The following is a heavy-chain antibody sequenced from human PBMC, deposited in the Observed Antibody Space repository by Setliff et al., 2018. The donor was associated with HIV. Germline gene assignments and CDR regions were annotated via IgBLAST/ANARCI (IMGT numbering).Heavy chain of an antibody. Sequence: SETLSLTCGVSGGSIRSDNYYWAWIRQPPGKRLEWIASIHHTGGTYYNPSLKSRVTISVDTSKDQFSLKLRSLTATDTAIYHCARSMRYFYDTSGFSWFDPWGQGTQVTVSS. V-gene: IGHV4-39*01. D-gene: IGHD3-22*01. CDR2: IHHTGGT. J-gene: IGHJ5*02. CDR1: GGSIRSDNYY. CDR3: ARSMRYFYDTSGFSWFDP.